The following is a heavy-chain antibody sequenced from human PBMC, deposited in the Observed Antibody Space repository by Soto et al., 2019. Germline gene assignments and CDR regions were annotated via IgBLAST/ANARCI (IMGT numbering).Heavy chain of an antibody. CDR2: IYYSGST. Sequence: SETLSLTCTVSGGSISSSSYYWGWIRQPPGKGLEWIGSIYYSGSTYYNPSLKSRVTISVDTSKNQFSLKLSSVTAADTAVYYCARQRGIYSGYDYRGGQGTLVTVSS. J-gene: IGHJ4*02. CDR3: ARQRGIYSGYDYR. CDR1: GGSISSSSYY. V-gene: IGHV4-39*01. D-gene: IGHD5-12*01.